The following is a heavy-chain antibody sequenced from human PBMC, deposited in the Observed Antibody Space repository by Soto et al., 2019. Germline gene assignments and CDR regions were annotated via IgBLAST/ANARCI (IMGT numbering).Heavy chain of an antibody. CDR3: STQGFGILHGLVDV. V-gene: IGHV4-59*08. D-gene: IGHD3-10*01. CDR2: IHHSGST. CDR1: GGSITSHY. Sequence: SETLSLTCSVSGGSITSHYCSWFRQPPGKGLEWIGYIHHSGSTSYNPSLKSRLIISVDTSQNQVSLKLASVTAADTAVYYCSTQGFGILHGLVDVWGQGTTVTVSS. J-gene: IGHJ6*02.